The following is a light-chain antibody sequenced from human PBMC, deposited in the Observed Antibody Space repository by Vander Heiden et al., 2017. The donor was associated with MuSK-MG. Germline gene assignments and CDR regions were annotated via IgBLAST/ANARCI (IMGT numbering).Light chain of an antibody. CDR3: QQGDSTPLT. CDR2: SAS. Sequence: IQLTHSPRSLSASVGDRVSITCRASQSISSYLNWYQQKPGKAPKLLIYSASSLQIGVPARFSGSGSGTDFTLSISSLQPEDIATYYCQQGDSTPLTFGEWTRLEIK. V-gene: IGKV1-39*01. CDR1: QSISSY. J-gene: IGKJ5*01.